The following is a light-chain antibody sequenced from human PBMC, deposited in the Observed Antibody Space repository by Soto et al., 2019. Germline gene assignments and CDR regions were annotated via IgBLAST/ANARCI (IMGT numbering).Light chain of an antibody. CDR2: GAS. CDR3: QQYGASPIT. V-gene: IGKV3-20*01. CDR1: QSVTGSF. J-gene: IGKJ5*01. Sequence: EIVLTQSPGTLSLSPGEGATLSCRASQSVTGSFLAWYQQKPDQAPRLLIYGASARATGIPDRFSGSGSGTDFTLTISRLEPEDFAVYYCQQYGASPITFGQGTRLEIK.